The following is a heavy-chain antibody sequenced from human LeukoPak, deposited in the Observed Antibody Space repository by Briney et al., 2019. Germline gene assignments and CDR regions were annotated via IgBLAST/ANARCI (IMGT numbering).Heavy chain of an antibody. D-gene: IGHD1-26*01. CDR1: GFTFXSYW. Sequence: PGGSLRLSCAASGFTFXSYWMSWVRQAPGEGLERVAHIKQDGSEKYYVDSVKGRFTISRDNAKNSLYLQMNSLRAEDTAVYYCARDESGSPDYWGQGTLVTVSS. CDR2: IKQDGSEK. V-gene: IGHV3-7*01. J-gene: IGHJ4*02. CDR3: ARDESGSPDY.